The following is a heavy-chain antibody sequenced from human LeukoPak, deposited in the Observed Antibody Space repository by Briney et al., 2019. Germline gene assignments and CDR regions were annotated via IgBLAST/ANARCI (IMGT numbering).Heavy chain of an antibody. Sequence: GGSLRLSCEASGFTFRNYGMHWVRQAPGKGLDWVGVIWFDGSNRYYADSVKGRFTISRDNSKNTLYLQVNSVRAEDTAVYYCARDRAGYCSGGSCYSELHYFDYWGQGTLVTVSS. V-gene: IGHV3-33*01. J-gene: IGHJ4*02. CDR2: IWFDGSNR. CDR1: GFTFRNYG. CDR3: ARDRAGYCSGGSCYSELHYFDY. D-gene: IGHD2-15*01.